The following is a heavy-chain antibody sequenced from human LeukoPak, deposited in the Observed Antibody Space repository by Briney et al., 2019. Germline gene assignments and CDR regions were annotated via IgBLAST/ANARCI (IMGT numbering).Heavy chain of an antibody. V-gene: IGHV3-23*01. J-gene: IGHJ6*03. CDR3: AKRGSGWYEDYYYYMDV. D-gene: IGHD6-19*01. Sequence: AGGSLRLSCAASGFTFRSYAMSWVRQAPGKGLEWVSAIGGSGGGTYYADSVKGRFTISRDNSKNTLYLQMNSLRAEDTAVYYCAKRGSGWYEDYYYYMDVWGKGTTVTISS. CDR2: IGGSGGGT. CDR1: GFTFRSYA.